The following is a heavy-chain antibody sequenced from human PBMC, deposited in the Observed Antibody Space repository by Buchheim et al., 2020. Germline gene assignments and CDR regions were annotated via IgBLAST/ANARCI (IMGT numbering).Heavy chain of an antibody. V-gene: IGHV4-39*01. CDR3: ATIEEYYYGMDV. D-gene: IGHD2/OR15-2a*01. J-gene: IGHJ6*02. Sequence: QLQLQESGPGLVKPSETLSLTCTVSGRSIRSSSYYWGWIRQPPGKGLEWIGSIYYSGRTYYNPSLMRRVTISVDMSKNQFSLKVRSVTAADTAVYYCATIEEYYYGMDVWGQGTT. CDR2: IYYSGRT. CDR1: GRSIRSSSYY.